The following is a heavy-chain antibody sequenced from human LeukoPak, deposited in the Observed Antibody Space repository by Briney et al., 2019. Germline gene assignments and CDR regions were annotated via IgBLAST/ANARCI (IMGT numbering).Heavy chain of an antibody. CDR2: ISGSNGNT. D-gene: IGHD1-26*01. CDR3: ARSGRGTYYYFDL. CDR1: SYTFTRYG. Sequence: GASVKLSCKASSYTFTRYGISWVRQAPGQGLEWMGWISGSNGNTNYAQKFQGRVSMTSDTSTSTAYMELRSLRSDDTAVYYCARSGRGTYYYFDLWGQGTLVTVSS. J-gene: IGHJ4*02. V-gene: IGHV1-18*01.